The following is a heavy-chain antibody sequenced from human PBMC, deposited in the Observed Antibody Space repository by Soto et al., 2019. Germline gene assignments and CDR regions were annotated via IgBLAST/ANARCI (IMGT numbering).Heavy chain of an antibody. D-gene: IGHD3-16*01. CDR3: ARSQPLGVTSFGMDV. CDR1: GFAFSTYS. Sequence: VESGGGLVQPGESLRISCAASGFAFSTYSINWVRQAPGKGLEWVANVKPDGHEIHYVDSVRGRFIVSRDNARNSLNLQMNSLRAEDTAVYYCARSQPLGVTSFGMDVWGPGTTVTVSS. CDR2: VKPDGHEI. J-gene: IGHJ6*02. V-gene: IGHV3-7*05.